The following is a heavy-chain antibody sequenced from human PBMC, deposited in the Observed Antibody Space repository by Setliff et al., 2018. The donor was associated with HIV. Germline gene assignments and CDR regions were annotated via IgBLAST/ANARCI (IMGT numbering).Heavy chain of an antibody. D-gene: IGHD3-16*02. CDR1: GCSISSYY. Sequence: SETLSLTCTVSGCSISSYYWSWIRQPPGKGLEWIGYIYYSGSTNYNPSLKSRVTISVDTSKNQFSLKLSSVTAADTAVYFCARGAPYDYVWGSYRHFDYWGQGTLVTVSS. V-gene: IGHV4-59*01. CDR3: ARGAPYDYVWGSYRHFDY. J-gene: IGHJ4*02. CDR2: IYYSGST.